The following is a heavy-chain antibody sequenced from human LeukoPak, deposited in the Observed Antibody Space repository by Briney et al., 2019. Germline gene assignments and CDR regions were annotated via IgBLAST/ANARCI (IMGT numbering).Heavy chain of an antibody. V-gene: IGHV4-61*02. D-gene: IGHD1-26*01. J-gene: IGHJ4*02. Sequence: PSETLSLTCTVSGGSISSGSYYWSWIRQPAGKGLEWIGRIYTSGSTNYNPSLKSRVTISVDKSKNQFSLKLSSVTAADTAVYYCARVSGGSYPHFDYWGQGTLVTVSS. CDR1: GGSISSGSYY. CDR2: IYTSGST. CDR3: ARVSGGSYPHFDY.